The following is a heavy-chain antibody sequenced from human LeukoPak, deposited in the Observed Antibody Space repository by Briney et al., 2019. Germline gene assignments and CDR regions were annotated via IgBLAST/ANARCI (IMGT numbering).Heavy chain of an antibody. J-gene: IGHJ4*02. CDR3: ARIYGDYIMY. CDR1: GGSISSYY. V-gene: IGHV4-59*12. CDR2: IYYSGST. Sequence: SETLSLTCTVSGGSISSYYWSWIRQPPGKGLEWIGYIYYSGSTNYNPSLKSRVTISVDTSKNQFSLKLNSVTAADTAVYYCARIYGDYIMYWGQGTRLTVSS. D-gene: IGHD4-17*01.